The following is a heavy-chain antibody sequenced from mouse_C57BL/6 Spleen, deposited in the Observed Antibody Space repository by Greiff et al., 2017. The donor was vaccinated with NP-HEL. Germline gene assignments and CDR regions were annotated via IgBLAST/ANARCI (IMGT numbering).Heavy chain of an antibody. V-gene: IGHV14-2*01. CDR2: IDPEDGET. CDR3: ARSGGIYDYSAWFAY. CDR1: GFNIKDYY. D-gene: IGHD2-4*01. Sequence: EVNVVESGAELVKPGASVKLSCTASGFNIKDYYMHWVKQRTEQGLEWIGRIDPEDGETKYAPKFQGKATITADTSSNTAYLQLSSLTSEDTAVYYCARSGGIYDYSAWFAYWGQGTLVTVSA. J-gene: IGHJ3*01.